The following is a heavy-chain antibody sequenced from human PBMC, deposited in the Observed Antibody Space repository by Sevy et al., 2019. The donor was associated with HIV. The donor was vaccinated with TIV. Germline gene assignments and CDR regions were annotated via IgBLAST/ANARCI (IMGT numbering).Heavy chain of an antibody. D-gene: IGHD6-13*01. Sequence: GGSLRLSCVASGFTLNNYWMHWVRQAPGKVLEWVANINQDGGVTYYVDSVRGRFTISRDNGRNLVYLQMNSLRVDDTALYFCVRAIAKAGSFWGQGTLVTVSS. CDR1: GFTLNNYW. CDR3: VRAIAKAGSF. CDR2: INQDGGVT. V-gene: IGHV3-7*01. J-gene: IGHJ4*02.